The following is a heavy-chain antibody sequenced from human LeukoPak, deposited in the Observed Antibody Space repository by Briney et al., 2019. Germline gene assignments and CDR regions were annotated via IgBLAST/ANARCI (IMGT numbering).Heavy chain of an antibody. CDR1: GGSFSGYY. Sequence: SETLSLTCAVYGGSFSGYYRSWIRQPPGKGLEWIGEINHSGSTNYNPSLKSRVTISVDTSKNQFSLKLSSVTAADTAVYYCARGPYSSGWYYYYYMDVWGKGTTVTVSS. D-gene: IGHD6-19*01. CDR2: INHSGST. J-gene: IGHJ6*03. V-gene: IGHV4-34*01. CDR3: ARGPYSSGWYYYYYMDV.